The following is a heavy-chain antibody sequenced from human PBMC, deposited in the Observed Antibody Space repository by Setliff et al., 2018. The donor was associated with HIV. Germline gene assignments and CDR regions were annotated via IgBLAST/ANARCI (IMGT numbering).Heavy chain of an antibody. D-gene: IGHD6-19*01. CDR3: ARVSRSGWFFDW. Sequence: VKVSCKASGYNFSSNGISWVRQAPGQGLEWMGWISSYNGNTKYAQKVQDRVTMTKDTSTSTAYMELRSLRSDDTAVYYCARVSRSGWFFDWWGQGSLVTV. CDR2: ISSYNGNT. J-gene: IGHJ4*02. CDR1: GYNFSSNG. V-gene: IGHV1-18*01.